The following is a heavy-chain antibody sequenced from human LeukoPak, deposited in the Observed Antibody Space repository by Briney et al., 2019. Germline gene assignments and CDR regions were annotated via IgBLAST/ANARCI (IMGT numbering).Heavy chain of an antibody. D-gene: IGHD5-18*01. CDR3: ARDWLRGYSPKSHYYYYGMDV. J-gene: IGHJ6*02. CDR2: IWYDGSNK. Sequence: GGSLRLSCAASGFTSSSYGMHWVRQAPGKGLEWVAVIWYDGSNKYYADSVKGRFTISRDNSKNTLYLQMNSLRAEDTAVYYCARDWLRGYSPKSHYYYYGMDVWGQGTTVTVSS. CDR1: GFTSSSYG. V-gene: IGHV3-33*01.